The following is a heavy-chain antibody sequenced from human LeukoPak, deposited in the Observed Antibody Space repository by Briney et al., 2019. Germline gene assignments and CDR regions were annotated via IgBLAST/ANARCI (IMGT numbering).Heavy chain of an antibody. CDR3: ARSEIGTYYFDY. J-gene: IGHJ4*02. V-gene: IGHV4-4*07. CDR1: GGSISTYY. CDR2: IYTSGST. Sequence: TETLSLTCTVSGGSISTYYWSWIRQPAGKGLEWIGLIYTSGSTNYNPSLKSRITMSLDTSKNQLSLKLSSVTAADTAVYYCARSEIGTYYFDYWGQGTLVTVSS. D-gene: IGHD1-7*01.